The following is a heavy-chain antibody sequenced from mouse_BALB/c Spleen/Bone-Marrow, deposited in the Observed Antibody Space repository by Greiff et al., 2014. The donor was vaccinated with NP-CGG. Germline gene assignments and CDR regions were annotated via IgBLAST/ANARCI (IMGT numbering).Heavy chain of an antibody. V-gene: IGHV3-6*02. CDR2: ISYDGSN. Sequence: EVKVEESGPGLVKPSQSLSLTCSVTGYSITSGYYWNWIRQFPGNKLEWMGYISYDGSNNYNPSLKNRISITRDTSKNQFFLKLNSVTTEDTATDYCARRGGNPSYAMDYWGQGTSVTVSS. D-gene: IGHD2-1*01. J-gene: IGHJ4*01. CDR1: GYSITSGYY. CDR3: ARRGGNPSYAMDY.